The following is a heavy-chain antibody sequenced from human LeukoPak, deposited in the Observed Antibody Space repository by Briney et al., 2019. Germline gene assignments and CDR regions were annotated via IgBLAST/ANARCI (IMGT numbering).Heavy chain of an antibody. CDR1: GGTFSSYA. CDR2: IIPIFGTA. V-gene: IGHV1-69*13. CDR3: ASGPYYGSGGSYYYGMDV. Sequence: ASVKVSCKASGGTFSSYAISWVRQAPGQGLEWMGGIIPIFGTANYAQKFQGRVKITADESTSTAYMELSSLRSEDTAVYYCASGPYYGSGGSYYYGMDVWGKGTTVTVSS. D-gene: IGHD3-10*01. J-gene: IGHJ6*04.